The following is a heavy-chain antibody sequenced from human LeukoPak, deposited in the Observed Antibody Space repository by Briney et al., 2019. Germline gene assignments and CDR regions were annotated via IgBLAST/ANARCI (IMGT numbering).Heavy chain of an antibody. J-gene: IGHJ3*02. CDR2: IYSGGST. CDR3: ARGQRYYYDSSGYYRPPDAFDI. D-gene: IGHD3-22*01. Sequence: PGGSLRLSCAASGFTVSSNYMSWVRQAPGKGLEWVSVIYSGGSTYYADSVKGRFTISRDNSKNTLYLQMNSLRAEDTAVYYCARGQRYYYDSSGYYRPPDAFDIWGQGTMVTVSS. CDR1: GFTVSSNY. V-gene: IGHV3-53*01.